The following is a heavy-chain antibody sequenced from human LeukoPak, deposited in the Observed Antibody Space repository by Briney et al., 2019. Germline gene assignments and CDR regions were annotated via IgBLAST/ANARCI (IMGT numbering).Heavy chain of an antibody. CDR3: ARGQQWLVDWFDP. CDR2: IYYSGST. D-gene: IGHD6-19*01. Sequence: SETLSLTCTVSGGSISSSSYYWGWIRQPPGKGLEWIGSIYYSGSTYYNPSLKSRVTMSVDTSKNQFSLKLSSVTAADTAVYYCARGQQWLVDWFDPWGQGTLVTVSS. J-gene: IGHJ5*02. CDR1: GGSISSSSYY. V-gene: IGHV4-39*07.